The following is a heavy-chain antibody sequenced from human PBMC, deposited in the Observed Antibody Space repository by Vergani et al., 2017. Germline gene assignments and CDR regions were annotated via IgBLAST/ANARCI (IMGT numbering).Heavy chain of an antibody. V-gene: IGHV3-33*06. D-gene: IGHD6-6*01. Sequence: QVQLVESGGGVVQPGRSLRLSCAASGFTFSTYGMHWVRQAPGKGLEWVSVIWYDASNKFYADSVKGRFTISRDNSKNTLYLQMNSLRAEDTAVYYCAKGHIAARPFWGQGTLVTVSS. CDR3: AKGHIAARPF. CDR1: GFTFSTYG. J-gene: IGHJ4*02. CDR2: IWYDASNK.